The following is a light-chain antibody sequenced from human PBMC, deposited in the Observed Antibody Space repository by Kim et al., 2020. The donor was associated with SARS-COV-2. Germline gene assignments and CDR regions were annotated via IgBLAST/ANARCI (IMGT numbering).Light chain of an antibody. J-gene: IGLJ3*02. CDR3: SSYAGSWV. CDR2: VDS. V-gene: IGLV2-11*01. Sequence: PRDSVNISWSGASSDVCGYNYVTWNQQHQGKAPKLMIYVDSKLPSGGPDRFSGSKSGTTASLTISGLQAEEEADYYCSSYAGSWVFGGGTQLTVL. CDR1: SSDVCGYNY.